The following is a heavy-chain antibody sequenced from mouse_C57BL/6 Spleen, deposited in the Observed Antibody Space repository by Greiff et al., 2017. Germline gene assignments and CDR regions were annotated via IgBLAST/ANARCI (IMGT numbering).Heavy chain of an antibody. J-gene: IGHJ3*01. V-gene: IGHV3-6*01. CDR3: ARGGNSPWFAY. CDR1: GYSITSGYY. Sequence: EVQLQESGPGLVKPSQSLSLTCSVTGYSITSGYYWNWIRQFPGNKLEWMGYISYDGSNNYNPSLKNRISITRDTSKNQFFLKLNSVTTEDTATYYCARGGNSPWFAYWGQGTLVTVSA. CDR2: ISYDGSN. D-gene: IGHD2-1*01.